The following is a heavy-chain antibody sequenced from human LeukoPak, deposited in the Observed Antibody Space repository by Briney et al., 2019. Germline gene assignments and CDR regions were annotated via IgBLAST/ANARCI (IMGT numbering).Heavy chain of an antibody. CDR3: ARVGDLGFGELTFDF. Sequence: GGSVSLFCAASGFTLSSQWMNWVRQAGGEGLAWVANIKEDGSEKYYVDSVKGRFTLSTDNAKNSLCLQMNSLRAEDTAFYYCARVGDLGFGELTFDFWGQGLLVTVSS. J-gene: IGHJ4*02. CDR1: GFTLSSQW. D-gene: IGHD3-10*01. V-gene: IGHV3-7*05. CDR2: IKEDGSEK.